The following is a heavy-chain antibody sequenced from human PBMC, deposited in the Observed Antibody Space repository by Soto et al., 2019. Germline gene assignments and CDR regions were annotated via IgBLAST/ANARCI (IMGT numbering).Heavy chain of an antibody. CDR3: AKDHHSSGWYEPFDY. V-gene: IGHV3-23*01. CDR2: ISGSGGST. Sequence: PGGSLRLSCAASGFTFSSYAMSWVRQAPGKGLEWVSAISGSGGSTYYADSVKGRFTISRDNSKNTLYLQMNSLRAEDTAVYCCAKDHHSSGWYEPFDYWGQGTLVTVSS. J-gene: IGHJ4*02. CDR1: GFTFSSYA. D-gene: IGHD6-19*01.